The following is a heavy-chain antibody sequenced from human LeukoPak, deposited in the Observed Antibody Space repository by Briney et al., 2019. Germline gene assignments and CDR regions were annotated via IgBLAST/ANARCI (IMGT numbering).Heavy chain of an antibody. CDR3: ARRAYNWGAFDI. CDR1: GFTFTNYA. Sequence: GGSLRLSCAASGFTFTNYAMNWVRQAPGKGLEWVSTLSPSGADTYYADSVKGRFTISRDISKNTLYLQMNSLRAEDTAVYYCARRAYNWGAFDIWGQGTMVAVSS. D-gene: IGHD5-24*01. CDR2: LSPSGADT. J-gene: IGHJ3*02. V-gene: IGHV3-23*01.